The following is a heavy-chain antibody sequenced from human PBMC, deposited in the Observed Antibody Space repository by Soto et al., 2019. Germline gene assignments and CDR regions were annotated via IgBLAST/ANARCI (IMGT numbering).Heavy chain of an antibody. J-gene: IGHJ1*01. Sequence: PGGSLRLSCAASGFTFSSYSMNWVRQAPGKGLEWVSSISSSSSYIYYGDSVKGRFTISRDNAKNSLYLQMNSLRAEDTAVYYCARRDPGAYFHHWGQGTLVTVSS. V-gene: IGHV3-21*01. D-gene: IGHD1-26*01. CDR3: ARRDPGAYFHH. CDR1: GFTFSSYS. CDR2: ISSSSSYI.